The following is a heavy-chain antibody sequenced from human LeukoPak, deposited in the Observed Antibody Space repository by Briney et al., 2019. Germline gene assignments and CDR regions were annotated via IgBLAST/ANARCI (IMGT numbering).Heavy chain of an antibody. Sequence: SETLSLTCTVSGYSISSGYYWGWIRQPPGKGLEWIGSIYHSGSTYYNPSLKSRVTISVDTSKNQFSLKLSSVTAADTAVYYCARDHEGITMVRGVTPNYWYFDLWGRGTLVTVSS. D-gene: IGHD3-10*01. CDR1: GYSISSGYY. CDR2: IYHSGST. J-gene: IGHJ2*01. V-gene: IGHV4-38-2*02. CDR3: ARDHEGITMVRGVTPNYWYFDL.